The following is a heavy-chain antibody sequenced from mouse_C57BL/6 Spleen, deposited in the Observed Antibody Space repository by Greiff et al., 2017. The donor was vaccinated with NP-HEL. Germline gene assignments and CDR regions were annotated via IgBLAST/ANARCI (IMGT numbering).Heavy chain of an antibody. Sequence: VKVVESGPGLVQPSQSLSITCTVSGFSLTSYGVHWVRQSPGKGLEWLGVIWSGGSTDYNAAFISRLSISKDNSKSQVFFKMNSLQADDTAIYYCAREGITTVVAEDYAMDYWGQGTSVTVSS. CDR1: GFSLTSYG. CDR2: IWSGGST. V-gene: IGHV2-2*01. D-gene: IGHD1-1*01. J-gene: IGHJ4*01. CDR3: AREGITTVVAEDYAMDY.